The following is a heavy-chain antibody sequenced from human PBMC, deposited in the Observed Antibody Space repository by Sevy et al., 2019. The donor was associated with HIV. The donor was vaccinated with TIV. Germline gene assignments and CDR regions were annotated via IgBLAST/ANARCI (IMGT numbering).Heavy chain of an antibody. J-gene: IGHJ4*02. CDR3: ARATQYVLRYFDWHTS. V-gene: IGHV3-30*04. Sequence: QLGGSLRLSCAASGFTFSSYAMHWVRQAPGKGLEWVAVISYDGSNKYYADSVKGRFTISRDNSKNTLYLQMNSLRAEDTAVYYCARATQYVLRYFDWHTSWGQGTLVTVS. CDR1: GFTFSSYA. CDR2: ISYDGSNK. D-gene: IGHD3-9*01.